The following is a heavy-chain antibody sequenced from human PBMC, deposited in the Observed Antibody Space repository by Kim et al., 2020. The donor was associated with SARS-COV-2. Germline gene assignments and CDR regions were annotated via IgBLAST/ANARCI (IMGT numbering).Heavy chain of an antibody. CDR3: ARDMGVLGEWSDFDY. Sequence: QKFRGRVAITADKSTSTAYMELSSLRSEDTAVYYCARDMGVLGEWSDFDYWGQGTLVTVSS. J-gene: IGHJ4*02. V-gene: IGHV1-69*04. D-gene: IGHD1-26*01.